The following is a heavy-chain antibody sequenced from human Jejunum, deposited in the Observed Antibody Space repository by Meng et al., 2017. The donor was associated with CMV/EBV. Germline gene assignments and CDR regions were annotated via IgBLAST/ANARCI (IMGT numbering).Heavy chain of an antibody. CDR1: GFTLSSYG. D-gene: IGHD3-22*01. V-gene: IGHV3-30*02. CDR2: IRYDGSDK. J-gene: IGHJ4*02. CDR3: AKVSGYDSSGPSDY. Sequence: QVQLVESGGGVVQPGGFLRLSCAASGFTLSSYGIHWVRQAPGKGLEWLTFIRYDGSDKYYADSVKGRFTISRDNSKNTLYLQMNNLRAEDTAVYYCAKVSGYDSSGPSDYWGQGTLVTVSS.